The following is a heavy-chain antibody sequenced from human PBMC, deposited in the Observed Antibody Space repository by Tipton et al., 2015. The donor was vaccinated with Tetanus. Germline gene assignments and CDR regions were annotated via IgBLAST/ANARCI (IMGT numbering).Heavy chain of an antibody. CDR2: ISYDGSNK. Sequence: LRLSCAASGFNLDSYGMHWVRQAPGKGLEWVAFISYDGSNKYYADSVKGRFTISRDNSKNTLYLQMNSLRSEDTAVYYCAKDTFGVHKSLVDYWGHGTLVTVSS. J-gene: IGHJ4*01. V-gene: IGHV3-30*18. CDR1: GFNLDSYG. D-gene: IGHD2-8*01. CDR3: AKDTFGVHKSLVDY.